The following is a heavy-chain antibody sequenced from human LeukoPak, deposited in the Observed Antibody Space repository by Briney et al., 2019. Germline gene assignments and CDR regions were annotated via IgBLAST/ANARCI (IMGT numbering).Heavy chain of an antibody. CDR2: IYYSGST. J-gene: IGHJ4*02. CDR1: GGSISSYY. V-gene: IGHV4-59*01. Sequence: PSETLSLTCTVSGGSISSYYWSWIRQPPGKGLEWIGYIYYSGSTNYNPSLKSRVTISVDTSKNQFSLKLSSVTAADTAVYYCARVYILTGKPGYFDYWGQGTLVTVSS. D-gene: IGHD3-9*01. CDR3: ARVYILTGKPGYFDY.